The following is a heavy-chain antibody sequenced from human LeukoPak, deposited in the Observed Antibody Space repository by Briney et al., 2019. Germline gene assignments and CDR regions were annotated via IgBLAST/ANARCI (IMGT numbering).Heavy chain of an antibody. Sequence: TGGSLRLSCAASGFTFSDYSMSRVGQAPGKGLEWVSSISSSSSYIYYADSVKGRFTISRDNAKNSLSLQMNSLRAEDTAVYYCARVPGGDWHFDLWGRGTLVTVSS. J-gene: IGHJ2*01. CDR2: ISSSSSYI. CDR3: ARVPGGDWHFDL. CDR1: GFTFSDYS. V-gene: IGHV3-21*01. D-gene: IGHD3-16*01.